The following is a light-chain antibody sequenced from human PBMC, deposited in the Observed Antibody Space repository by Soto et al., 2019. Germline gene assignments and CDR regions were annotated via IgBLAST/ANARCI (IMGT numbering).Light chain of an antibody. CDR2: WAS. V-gene: IGKV4-1*01. J-gene: IGKJ1*01. CDR3: QQYYSTPLT. CDR1: QTVLYSSNNKNY. Sequence: DIVMTQSPDSLAVSLGERATINRKSSQTVLYSSNNKNYLAWYQQKPGQPPKLLIYWASTRESGVPDRFSGSGSGTDFTLTISSLQAEDVAVYYCQQYYSTPLTFGQGTKVDVK.